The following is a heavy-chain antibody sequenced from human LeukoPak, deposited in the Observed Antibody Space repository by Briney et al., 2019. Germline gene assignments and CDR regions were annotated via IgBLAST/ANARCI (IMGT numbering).Heavy chain of an antibody. J-gene: IGHJ3*02. Sequence: NPSQTLSLTCTVSGGSISSGGYYWSWIRQPPGKGLGWIGSIFYSGSTHYNPSLKSPVTISVDTSKNQFSLKMSYVTAADTAVYYCAGGRRFLEWYDAFNIWGPETMVTVSS. CDR2: IFYSGST. D-gene: IGHD3-3*01. V-gene: IGHV4-30-2*03. CDR1: GGSISSGGYY. CDR3: AGGRRFLEWYDAFNI.